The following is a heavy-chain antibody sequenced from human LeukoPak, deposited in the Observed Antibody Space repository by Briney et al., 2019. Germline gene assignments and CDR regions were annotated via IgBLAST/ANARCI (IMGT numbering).Heavy chain of an antibody. CDR1: GGSLSSYY. Sequence: SETLSLTCTVSGGSLSSYYWSWIRPPPGKGLEWIGYIYYSVSTNYNPSLKSRVTISVDTSKNQFSLKLSSVTAADTAVYYCASGSGWDSNFDYWGQGTLVTVSS. CDR2: IYYSVST. CDR3: ASGSGWDSNFDY. V-gene: IGHV4-59*01. D-gene: IGHD6-19*01. J-gene: IGHJ4*02.